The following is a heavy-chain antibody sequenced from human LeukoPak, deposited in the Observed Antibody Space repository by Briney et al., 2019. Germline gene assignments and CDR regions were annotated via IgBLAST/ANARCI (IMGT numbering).Heavy chain of an antibody. CDR1: GNSFGDYY. CDR3: ARLTLKGYCSGGSCYRGAFDI. Sequence: SETLSLTCTVSGNSFGDYYWSWIRQPPGKGLEWIGEINHSGSTNYNPSLKSRVTISVDTSKNQFSLKLSSVTAADTAVYYCARLTLKGYCSGGSCYRGAFDIWGQGTMVTVSS. CDR2: INHSGST. V-gene: IGHV4-34*01. D-gene: IGHD2-15*01. J-gene: IGHJ3*02.